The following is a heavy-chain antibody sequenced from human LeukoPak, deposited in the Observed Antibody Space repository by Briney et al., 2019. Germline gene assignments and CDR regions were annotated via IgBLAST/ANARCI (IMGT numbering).Heavy chain of an antibody. V-gene: IGHV4-61*08. CDR2: IYYSGST. CDR3: ARIEDDFWSGPFDY. D-gene: IGHD3-3*01. CDR1: DGSISSGGYY. J-gene: IGHJ4*02. Sequence: PSETLSLTCTVSDGSISSGGYYWSWIRQHPGTGLEWIGYIYYSGSTYYNPSLKSRVTISVDTSKNQFSLKLSSVTAADTAVYYCARIEDDFWSGPFDYWGQGTLVTVSS.